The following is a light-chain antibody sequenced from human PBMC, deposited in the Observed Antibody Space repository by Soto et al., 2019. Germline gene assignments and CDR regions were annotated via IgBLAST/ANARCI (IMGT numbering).Light chain of an antibody. CDR3: SSYTSSSTLV. CDR1: SSDVGGYNY. V-gene: IGLV2-14*01. J-gene: IGLJ2*01. CDR2: DVS. Sequence: QSALTQPASVSGSPGPSITISCTGTSSDVGGYNYVSWYQQHPGKAPKLMIYDVSTRPSGASNRFSGSKSGNTAALTISGVQAEDEADDYCSSYTSSSTLVFGGGTKLTVL.